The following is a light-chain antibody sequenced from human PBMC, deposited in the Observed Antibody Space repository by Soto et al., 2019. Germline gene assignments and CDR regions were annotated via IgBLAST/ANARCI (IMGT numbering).Light chain of an antibody. CDR3: AAWDVSLVV. J-gene: IGLJ2*01. CDR1: SSNIGTNT. Sequence: QSVLTQPPSASGTPGQRVTISCSGSSSNIGTNTVIWYQQLPGAAPRLLIYSDNQRPSGVPARFSGSKSGTSASLAISGLQSEDEADYYCAAWDVSLVVFGGGTKVTVL. V-gene: IGLV1-44*01. CDR2: SDN.